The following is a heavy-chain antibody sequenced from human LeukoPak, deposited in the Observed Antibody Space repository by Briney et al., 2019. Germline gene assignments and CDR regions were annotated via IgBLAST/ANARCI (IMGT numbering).Heavy chain of an antibody. V-gene: IGHV3-74*03. D-gene: IGHD1-26*01. Sequence: GGSLRLSCAVSGSTVSYNYMSWVRQAPGKGLEWVSVIYSDEDKYHAGSTLYADSVKGRFTISRDNSKNTLYLQMNSLRAEDTAVYYCAEGEATYSWGQGTLVTVSS. J-gene: IGHJ4*02. CDR3: AEGEATYS. CDR1: GSTVSYNY. CDR2: IYSDEDKYHAGST.